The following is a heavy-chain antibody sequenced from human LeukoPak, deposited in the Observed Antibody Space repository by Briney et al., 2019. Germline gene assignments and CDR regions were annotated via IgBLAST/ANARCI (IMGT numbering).Heavy chain of an antibody. J-gene: IGHJ3*02. D-gene: IGHD3-22*01. CDR2: INHSGST. CDR1: GGSFSGYY. CDR3: ATYGSRADDYYDSNRPGAFDI. Sequence: SETLSLTCAVYGGSFSGYYWSWIRQPPGKGLEWIGEINHSGSTNYNPSLKSRVTISVDTSKNQFSLKLSSVTAADTAVYYCATYGSRADDYYDSNRPGAFDIWGQGTMVTVSS. V-gene: IGHV4-34*01.